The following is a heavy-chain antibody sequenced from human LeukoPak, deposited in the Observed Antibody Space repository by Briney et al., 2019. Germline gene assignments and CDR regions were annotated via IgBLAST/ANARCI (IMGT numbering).Heavy chain of an antibody. V-gene: IGHV3-30*02. D-gene: IGHD3-9*01. Sequence: PGRSLRLSCAASGFTFSSYGMHWVRQAPGKGLEWVAFIRYDGSNKYYADSVKGRFTISRDNSKNTLYLQMNSLRAEDTAVYYCAKEGRLRYFDWLLQKYYFDYWGQGTLVTVSS. CDR3: AKEGRLRYFDWLLQKYYFDY. CDR1: GFTFSSYG. J-gene: IGHJ4*02. CDR2: IRYDGSNK.